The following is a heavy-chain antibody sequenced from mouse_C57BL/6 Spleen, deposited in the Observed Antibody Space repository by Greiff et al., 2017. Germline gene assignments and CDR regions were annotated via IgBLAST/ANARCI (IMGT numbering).Heavy chain of an antibody. Sequence: DVMLVESGGGLVKPGGSLKLSCAASGFTFSSYAMSWVRQTPEKRLEWVATISDGGSYTYYPDNVKGRFTISRDNAKNNLYLQMSHLKSEDTAMYYCARGDGYDDGAYYAMDYWGQGTSVTVSS. CDR2: ISDGGSYT. CDR3: ARGDGYDDGAYYAMDY. V-gene: IGHV5-4*03. CDR1: GFTFSSYA. J-gene: IGHJ4*01. D-gene: IGHD2-2*01.